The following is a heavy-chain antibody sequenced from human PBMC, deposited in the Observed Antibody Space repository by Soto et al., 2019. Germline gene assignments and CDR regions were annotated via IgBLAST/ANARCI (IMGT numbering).Heavy chain of an antibody. V-gene: IGHV3-30*18. J-gene: IGHJ5*02. D-gene: IGHD3-22*01. Sequence: GSLRLSCAASGFTCYSYGMHWVRQAPGKGLEWVAVISYDGSNKYYADSVKGRFTISRDNSKNTLYLQMNSLRAEDTAVYYCAKDYYDSSGYSNWFDPRGQGTLVTVAS. CDR3: AKDYYDSSGYSNWFDP. CDR2: ISYDGSNK. CDR1: GFTCYSYG.